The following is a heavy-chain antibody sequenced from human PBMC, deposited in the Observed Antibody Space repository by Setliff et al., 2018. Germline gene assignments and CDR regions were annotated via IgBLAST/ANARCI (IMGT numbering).Heavy chain of an antibody. J-gene: IGHJ4*02. Sequence: GASVKVSCKASGYTFTDYGVTWVRQAPGQGLEWVGWISPYSGNTYYAPKFQGRITMTTDTSTTTAYMELKSLRSDDTAIYFCSRLVRYCTTTTCQTLSGAEHWGQGTLVTVSS. CDR2: ISPYSGNT. V-gene: IGHV1-18*01. D-gene: IGHD2-8*01. CDR1: GYTFTDYG. CDR3: SRLVRYCTTTTCQTLSGAEH.